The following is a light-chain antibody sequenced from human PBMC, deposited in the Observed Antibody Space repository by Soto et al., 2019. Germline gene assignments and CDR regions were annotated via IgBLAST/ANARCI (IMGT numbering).Light chain of an antibody. CDR1: QSISNW. Sequence: DIQMTQSPSTLSASVGDRVTITCRASQSISNWLAWYQQKPGEAPKLLIYDASTLESGVPSRFSGGGSGTEFTLTISSLQPDDFATYYCQQYNSYWTFGQGTKLDIK. CDR3: QQYNSYWT. V-gene: IGKV1-5*01. CDR2: DAS. J-gene: IGKJ1*01.